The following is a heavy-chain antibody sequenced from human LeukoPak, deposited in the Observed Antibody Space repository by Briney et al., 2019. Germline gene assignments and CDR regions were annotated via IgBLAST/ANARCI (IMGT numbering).Heavy chain of an antibody. CDR2: IYSSGST. J-gene: IGHJ3*02. Sequence: SETLSLTSTVSGGSISGDYWSWIRQPAGKRLEWIGRIYSSGSTDYNPSLKSRVTMSVDASKNQFSLKLTSVTAADTAVYYCARECPSSDSGALDIWGRGTMVTISS. CDR1: GGSISGDY. D-gene: IGHD3-10*01. V-gene: IGHV4-4*07. CDR3: ARECPSSDSGALDI.